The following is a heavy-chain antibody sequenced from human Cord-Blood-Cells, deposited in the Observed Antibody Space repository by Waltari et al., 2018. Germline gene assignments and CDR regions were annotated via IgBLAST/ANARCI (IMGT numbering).Heavy chain of an antibody. D-gene: IGHD2-21*02. J-gene: IGHJ4*02. CDR3: ARVLKPVVTAIDY. V-gene: IGHV1-2*02. CDR1: GYTFTGYY. Sequence: QVQLVPSGAAVKKPGASVTVSCKASGYTFTGYYMHWVRPAPGQGLEWMGWINPNSGGTNYAQKFQGRVTMTRDTSISTAYMELSRLRSDDTAVYYCARVLKPVVTAIDYWGQGTLVTVSS. CDR2: INPNSGGT.